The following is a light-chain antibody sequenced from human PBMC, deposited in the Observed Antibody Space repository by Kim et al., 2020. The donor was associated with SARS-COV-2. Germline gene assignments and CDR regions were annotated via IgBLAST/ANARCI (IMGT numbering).Light chain of an antibody. Sequence: ELTQPPSASGTPGQRVTISCSGSSSNIGSNYVYWYQQLPGTAPKLLIYRNNQRPSGVPDRFSGYKSGTSASLAISGLRSEDEADYYCAAWDDSLSVVFGGGTQLTVL. CDR1: SSNIGSNY. CDR3: AAWDDSLSVV. CDR2: RNN. J-gene: IGLJ2*01. V-gene: IGLV1-47*01.